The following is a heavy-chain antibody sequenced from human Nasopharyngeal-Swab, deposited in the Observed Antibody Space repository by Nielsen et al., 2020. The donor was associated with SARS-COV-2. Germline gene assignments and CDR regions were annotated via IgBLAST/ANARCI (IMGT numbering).Heavy chain of an antibody. CDR2: IRYDGFNQ. D-gene: IGHD3-16*01. J-gene: IGHJ6*03. Sequence: GGSLRLSCAASGFTFSGYGMHWVRQAPGKGLEWVAFIRYDGFNQHYADSVKGRFTISRDSFKNTLDLQLNSLRAEDTAVYYCAKDHKMDSGGGVGYMDVWGKGTTVTVSS. V-gene: IGHV3-30*02. CDR3: AKDHKMDSGGGVGYMDV. CDR1: GFTFSGYG.